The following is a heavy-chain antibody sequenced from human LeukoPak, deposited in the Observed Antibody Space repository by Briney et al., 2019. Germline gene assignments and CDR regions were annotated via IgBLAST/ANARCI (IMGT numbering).Heavy chain of an antibody. Sequence: GGSLRLSCAASGFTFSSYGMHWVRQAPGKGLEWVAVISYDGSNKYYADSVKGRFTISRDNSKNTLYLQMNSLRAEDTAVYYCAREGYYYDSSGYHGYFDYWGQGTLVTVSS. D-gene: IGHD3-22*01. CDR3: AREGYYYDSSGYHGYFDY. V-gene: IGHV3-30*19. J-gene: IGHJ4*02. CDR2: ISYDGSNK. CDR1: GFTFSSYG.